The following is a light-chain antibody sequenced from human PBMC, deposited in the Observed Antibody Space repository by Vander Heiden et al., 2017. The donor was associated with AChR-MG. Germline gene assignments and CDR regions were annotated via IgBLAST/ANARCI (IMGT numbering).Light chain of an antibody. CDR2: GTS. V-gene: IGKV3-20*01. CDR3: HQYGSSDPWT. J-gene: IGKJ1*01. Sequence: IVLTQSPPTLSFSPGERATLTCSASQSVITSYLAWYQQKPGQAPRHLIFGTSSRPTGIPERFSGSGSGTDFTLTISRLEPEDSAVYYCHQYGSSDPWTFGQGTKVEIK. CDR1: QSVITSY.